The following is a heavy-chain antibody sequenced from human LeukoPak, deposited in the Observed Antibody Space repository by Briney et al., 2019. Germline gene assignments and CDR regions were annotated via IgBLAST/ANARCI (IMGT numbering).Heavy chain of an antibody. CDR2: INSDGSST. CDR1: GFTFSSYW. Sequence: GGSLRLSCAASGFTFSSYWMHWVRQAPGKGLVWVSRINSDGSSTSYADSVKGRFAISRDNAKNTLYLQMNSLRAEDTAVYYCARVQGHPPNGLDVWGQGTMVTVSS. J-gene: IGHJ3*01. CDR3: ARVQGHPPNGLDV. V-gene: IGHV3-74*01. D-gene: IGHD2-8*01.